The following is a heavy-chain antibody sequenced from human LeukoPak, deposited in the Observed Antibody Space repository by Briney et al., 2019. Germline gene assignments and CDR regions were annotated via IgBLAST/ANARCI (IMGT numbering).Heavy chain of an antibody. CDR3: ARHSPFDS. V-gene: IGHV4-39*01. Sequence: SETLSFTCTVSGGSITITTYYWAWIRQPPGKGLEWLGSIFYTGITYYNPSLRGRVTISVDTSKNQFSLKLSSVTAADTAVYYCARHSPFDSWGQGALASVSS. J-gene: IGHJ4*02. CDR2: IFYTGIT. CDR1: GGSITITTYY.